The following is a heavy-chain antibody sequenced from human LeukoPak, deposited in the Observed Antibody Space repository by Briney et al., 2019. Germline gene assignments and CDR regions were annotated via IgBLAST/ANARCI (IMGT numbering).Heavy chain of an antibody. Sequence: SETLSLTCTVSGDSISSSSYYWGWIRQPPGKGLEWIGSIYYSGTTYYNPSLQSRLTISVDTSKNQFSLKLSSVIAADTAVYYCARAVRDRGVILPWFDPWGQGTLVTVSS. CDR3: ARAVRDRGVILPWFDP. D-gene: IGHD3-10*01. CDR2: IYYSGTT. CDR1: GDSISSSSYY. J-gene: IGHJ5*02. V-gene: IGHV4-39*07.